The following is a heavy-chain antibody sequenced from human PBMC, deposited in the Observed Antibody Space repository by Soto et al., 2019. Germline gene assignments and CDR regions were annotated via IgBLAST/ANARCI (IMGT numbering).Heavy chain of an antibody. V-gene: IGHV4-30-2*01. Sequence: SETLSLTCAVSGGSISSGGYSWSWIRQPPGKGLEWIGYIYHSGSTYYNPSLKSRVTISVDRSKNQFSLKLSSVTAADTAVYYCARGGLITMIVVANRGMDVWGQGTTVTVSS. CDR3: ARGGLITMIVVANRGMDV. J-gene: IGHJ6*02. D-gene: IGHD3-22*01. CDR1: GGSISSGGYS. CDR2: IYHSGST.